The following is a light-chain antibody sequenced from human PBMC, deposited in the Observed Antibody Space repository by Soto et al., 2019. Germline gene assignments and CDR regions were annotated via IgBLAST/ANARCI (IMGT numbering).Light chain of an antibody. CDR1: NSDVGGCNC. Sequence: QSALTQPASVSGSPGQSITISCTGTNSDVGGCNCVSWYQQHPGKAPKLMIYDVSNRPSGVSNRFSGSKSGNTASLTISGLPADDEADYYCSSYTSSSTGVFGGGTQLTVL. CDR3: SSYTSSSTGV. V-gene: IGLV2-14*03. CDR2: DVS. J-gene: IGLJ2*01.